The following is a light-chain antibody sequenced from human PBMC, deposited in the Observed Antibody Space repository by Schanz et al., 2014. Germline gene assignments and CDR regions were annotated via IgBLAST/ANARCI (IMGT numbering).Light chain of an antibody. V-gene: IGLV2-14*01. J-gene: IGLJ3*02. CDR3: SSYTSSSTWV. Sequence: QSALTQPPSASGSPGQSVTISCTGTSSDVGGYNYVSWYQQHPGKAPKLIVYDVHDRPSGVSNRFSASKSGNTASLTISGLQAEDEADYYCSSYTSSSTWVFGGGTKLTVL. CDR1: SSDVGGYNY. CDR2: DVH.